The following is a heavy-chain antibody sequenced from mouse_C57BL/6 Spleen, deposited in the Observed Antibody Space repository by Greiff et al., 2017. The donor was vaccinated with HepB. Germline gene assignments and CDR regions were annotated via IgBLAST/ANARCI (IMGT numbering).Heavy chain of an antibody. CDR2: IDPETGGT. D-gene: IGHD2-2*01. Sequence: QVQLQQSGAELVRPGASVTLSCKASGYTFTDYEMHWVKQTPVHGLEWIGAIDPETGGTAYNQKFKGKAILTADKSSSTAYMELRSLTSEDSAVYYCTRNYVYDPAWFAYWGQGTLVTVSA. V-gene: IGHV1-15*01. CDR3: TRNYVYDPAWFAY. CDR1: GYTFTDYE. J-gene: IGHJ3*01.